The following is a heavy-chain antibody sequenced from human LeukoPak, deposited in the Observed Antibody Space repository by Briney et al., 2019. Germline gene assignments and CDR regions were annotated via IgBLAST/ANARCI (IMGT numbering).Heavy chain of an antibody. V-gene: IGHV4-31*03. CDR3: ARESRGTTNWFDP. Sequence: SETLSLTCTVSGGSISSGGYYRSWIRQHPGKGLEWIGYIYYSGSTYYNPSLKSRVTISVDTSKNQFSLKLSSVTAADTAVYYCARESRGTTNWFDPWGQGTLVTVSS. CDR2: IYYSGST. D-gene: IGHD1-7*01. CDR1: GGSISSGGYY. J-gene: IGHJ5*02.